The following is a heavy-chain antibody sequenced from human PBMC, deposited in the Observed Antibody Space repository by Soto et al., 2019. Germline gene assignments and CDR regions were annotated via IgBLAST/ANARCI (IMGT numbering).Heavy chain of an antibody. J-gene: IGHJ1*01. V-gene: IGHV3-33*01. Sequence: QVQLVESGGGVVQPGRSLRLSCAASGFTFSSYGMHWFRQAPGKGLEWVAVIWYDGSNKYYADSVKGRFTISRDNSKNTLYMQMNSLRAEDTAVYYCARGYSSSPSRAEYFQHWGQGTLVTVSS. CDR3: ARGYSSSPSRAEYFQH. CDR2: IWYDGSNK. D-gene: IGHD6-13*01. CDR1: GFTFSSYG.